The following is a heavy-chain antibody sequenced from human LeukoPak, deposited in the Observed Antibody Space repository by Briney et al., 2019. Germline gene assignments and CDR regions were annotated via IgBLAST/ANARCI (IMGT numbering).Heavy chain of an antibody. Sequence: SGGSLRLSCGASGFNFDNYGMHWVRQAPGKGLEWVSGISWNSGNIGYADSVKGRFTISRDNAKNSLYLQMNSLRAEDTALYYCAKDYYGEWFGDPNLHYWGEGTLVTVSS. J-gene: IGHJ4*02. D-gene: IGHD3-10*01. CDR2: ISWNSGNI. CDR3: AKDYYGEWFGDPNLHY. V-gene: IGHV3-9*01. CDR1: GFNFDNYG.